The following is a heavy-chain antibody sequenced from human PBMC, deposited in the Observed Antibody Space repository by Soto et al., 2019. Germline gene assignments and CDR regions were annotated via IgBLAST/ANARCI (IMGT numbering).Heavy chain of an antibody. CDR1: GGSISSGGYY. CDR2: IYYSGST. CDR3: AGGGSGYPADAFDI. Sequence: SETLSLTCTVSGGSISSGGYYWSWIRQHPGKGLEWIGYIYYSGSTYYNPSLKSRVTISVDTSKNQFSLKLSSVTAADTAVYYCAGGGSGYPADAFDIWGQGTMVTVSS. J-gene: IGHJ3*02. V-gene: IGHV4-31*03. D-gene: IGHD3-22*01.